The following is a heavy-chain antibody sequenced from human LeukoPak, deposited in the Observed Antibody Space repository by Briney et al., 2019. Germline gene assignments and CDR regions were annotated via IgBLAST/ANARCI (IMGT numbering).Heavy chain of an antibody. J-gene: IGHJ5*02. V-gene: IGHV1-3*04. D-gene: IGHD2-2*02. CDR2: INTGNGNT. CDR3: ARAYCSSTSCYIRGLFDP. Sequence: ASVKVSCKASGYTFTSYAIHWVRQAPGQRLECMGWINTGNGNTKYSQKFQGRVTITRDTSASTAYMELSSLRSEDTAVYYCARAYCSSTSCYIRGLFDPWGQGTLVTVSS. CDR1: GYTFTSYA.